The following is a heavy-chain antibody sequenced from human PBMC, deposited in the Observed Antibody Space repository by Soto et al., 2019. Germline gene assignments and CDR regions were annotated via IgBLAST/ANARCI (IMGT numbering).Heavy chain of an antibody. V-gene: IGHV3-23*01. CDR1: GFNFYNYA. D-gene: IGHD3-3*01. J-gene: IGHJ5*02. Sequence: GGSLRLSCAASGFNFYNYAMTWVRQAPGKGLEWVSGISGDGTRTYYGDSVKGRFTISRDNSKNTVFLQMNSLRAEDTALYYCVKDLRPNRGWFGPWGQGTRVTVSS. CDR2: ISGDGTRT. CDR3: VKDLRPNRGWFGP.